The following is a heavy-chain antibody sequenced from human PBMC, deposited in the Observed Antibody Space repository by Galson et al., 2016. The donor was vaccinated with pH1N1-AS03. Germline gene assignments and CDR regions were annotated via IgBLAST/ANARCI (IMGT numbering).Heavy chain of an antibody. CDR3: TRGSYGSGSPY. Sequence: SLRLSCAASGFTFSNYWMHWVRQAPGMGLVWVSRINNDGSTTKYADSVKGRFTISRDSAKNMLYLQMDSLRVEDTAVYYCTRGSYGSGSPYWGQGTLVTVSS. J-gene: IGHJ4*02. CDR2: INNDGSTT. CDR1: GFTFSNYW. D-gene: IGHD3-10*01. V-gene: IGHV3-74*01.